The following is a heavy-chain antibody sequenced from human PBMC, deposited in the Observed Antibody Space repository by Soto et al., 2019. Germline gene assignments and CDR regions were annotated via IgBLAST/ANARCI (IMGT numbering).Heavy chain of an antibody. CDR3: ARDAQFLPQLAAAGPGYFDY. D-gene: IGHD6-13*01. CDR1: GYTFTSYY. J-gene: IGHJ4*02. CDR2: INPSGGST. Sequence: ASVKVSCKASGYTFTSYYMHWVRQAPGQGLEWMGIINPSGGSTSYAQKFQGRVTMTRDTSTSTVYMELSSLRSEDTAVYYCARDAQFLPQLAAAGPGYFDYWGQGTLVTVSS. V-gene: IGHV1-46*01.